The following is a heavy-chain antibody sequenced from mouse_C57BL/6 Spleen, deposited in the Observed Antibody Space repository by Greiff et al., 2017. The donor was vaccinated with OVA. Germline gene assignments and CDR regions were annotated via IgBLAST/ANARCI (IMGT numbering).Heavy chain of an antibody. Sequence: LQQPGAELVRPGSSVKLSCKASGYTFTSYWMDWVKQRPGQGLEWIGNIYPSDSETHYNQKFKDKATLTVDKSSSTAYMQLSSLTSEDSAVYYCAREDDYDGAWFAYWGQGTLVTVSA. CDR3: AREDDYDGAWFAY. V-gene: IGHV1-61*01. D-gene: IGHD2-4*01. CDR2: IYPSDSET. CDR1: GYTFTSYW. J-gene: IGHJ3*01.